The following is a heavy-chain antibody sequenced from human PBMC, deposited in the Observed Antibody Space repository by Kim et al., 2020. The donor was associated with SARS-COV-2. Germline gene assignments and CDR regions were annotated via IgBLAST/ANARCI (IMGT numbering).Heavy chain of an antibody. CDR2: INAGNGNT. J-gene: IGHJ4*02. CDR1: GYTFTSYS. V-gene: IGHV1-3*01. Sequence: ASVKVSCKTSGYTFTSYSLHWVRQAPGQRLEWMGWINAGNGNTKYSQKFQGRVTISWDTSASAASIELTSLRSADTAVYYCARDGRSVDYYFDYWGQGTLVTVSS. CDR3: ARDGRSVDYYFDY.